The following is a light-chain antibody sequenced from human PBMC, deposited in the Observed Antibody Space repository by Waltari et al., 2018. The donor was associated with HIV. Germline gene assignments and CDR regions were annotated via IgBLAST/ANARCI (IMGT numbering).Light chain of an antibody. J-gene: IGKJ1*01. CDR1: QSVGIN. V-gene: IGKV3-15*01. Sequence: EIVMTQSPATLSVSPGERATLSCRASQSVGINLAWYLQKPGQAPRLLIYGASTRATGVPARFSGSVSGTEFTLTISSLQSEDFAVYYCQHYNHWFWTFGQGTKVEIK. CDR2: GAS. CDR3: QHYNHWFWT.